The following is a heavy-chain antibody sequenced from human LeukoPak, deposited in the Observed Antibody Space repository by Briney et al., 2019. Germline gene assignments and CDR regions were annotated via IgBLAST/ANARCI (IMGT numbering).Heavy chain of an antibody. V-gene: IGHV1-69*05. CDR1: GGTFSSYA. CDR2: IIPIFGTA. CDR3: ASDGGYYYGSGTFVGV. J-gene: IGHJ4*02. Sequence: SVKVSCKASGGTFSSYAISWVRQAPGQGLEWRGGIIPIFGTANYAQKFQGRVTITTDESTSTAYMELSSLRSEDTAVYYCASDGGYYYGSGTFVGVWGQGTLVTVSS. D-gene: IGHD3-10*01.